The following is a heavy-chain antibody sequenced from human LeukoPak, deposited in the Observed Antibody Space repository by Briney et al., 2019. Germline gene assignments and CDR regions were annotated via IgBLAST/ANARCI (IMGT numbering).Heavy chain of an antibody. CDR1: GFTFDGYA. V-gene: IGHV3-9*01. CDR3: AKASSIAAAGDWYFDL. D-gene: IGHD6-13*01. Sequence: GRSLRLSCAASGFTFDGYAMHWVRHAPGKGLEWVSGISWNSGSIGYADSVKGRFTISRDNAKNSLYLQMNSLRAEDTALYYCAKASSIAAAGDWYFDLWGRGTLVTVSS. CDR2: ISWNSGSI. J-gene: IGHJ2*01.